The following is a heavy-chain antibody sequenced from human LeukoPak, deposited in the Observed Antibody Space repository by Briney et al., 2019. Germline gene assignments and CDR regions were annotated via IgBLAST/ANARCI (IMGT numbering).Heavy chain of an antibody. CDR3: AKDPRPSPPGGVVIRASTWEPFDY. CDR2: IRYDGSNK. D-gene: IGHD3-3*01. J-gene: IGHJ4*02. Sequence: GGSLRLSCAASGFTFSSYGMHWVRQAPGKGLEWVAFIRYDGSNKYYADSVKGRFTISRDNSKNTLYLQMNSLRAEDTAVYYCAKDPRPSPPGGVVIRASTWEPFDYWGQGTLVTVSS. V-gene: IGHV3-30*02. CDR1: GFTFSSYG.